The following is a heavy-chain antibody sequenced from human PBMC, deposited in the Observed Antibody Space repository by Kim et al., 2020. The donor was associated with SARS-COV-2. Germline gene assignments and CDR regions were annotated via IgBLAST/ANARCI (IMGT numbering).Heavy chain of an antibody. V-gene: IGHV1-18*01. J-gene: IGHJ6*02. Sequence: ASVKVSCKASGYTFTSYGISWVRQAPGQGLEWMGWISAYNGNTNYAQKLQGRVTMTTDTSTSTAYMELRSLRSDDTAVYYCARDPGIAAAGDYYFYYGMDVWGQGTPVTVSS. CDR1: GYTFTSYG. CDR3: ARDPGIAAAGDYYFYYGMDV. CDR2: ISAYNGNT. D-gene: IGHD6-13*01.